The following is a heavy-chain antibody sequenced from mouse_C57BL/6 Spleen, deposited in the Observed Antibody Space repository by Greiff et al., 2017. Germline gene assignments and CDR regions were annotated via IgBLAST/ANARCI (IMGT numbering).Heavy chain of an antibody. CDR2: IDPEDGET. CDR3: ARELEGLMTTVGDFDY. CDR1: GFNIKDYY. V-gene: IGHV14-2*01. D-gene: IGHD1-1*01. J-gene: IGHJ2*01. Sequence: VRLKESGAELVKPGASVKLSCTASGFNIKDYYMHWVKQRTEQGLEWIGRIDPEDGETKYAPKFQGKATITADTSSNTAYLQLSSLTSEDTAVYYCARELEGLMTTVGDFDYWGQGTTLTVSS.